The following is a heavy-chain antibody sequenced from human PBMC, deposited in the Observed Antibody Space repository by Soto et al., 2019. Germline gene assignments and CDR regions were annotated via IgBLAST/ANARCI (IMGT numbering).Heavy chain of an antibody. D-gene: IGHD5-12*01. CDR1: VDTFNTYG. CDR3: ARDGYSATYFAH. CDR2: IFPFIRST. V-gene: IGHV1-69*13. Sequence: GASVKVSCKASVDTFNTYGISWVRQAPGQGLEWMGGIFPFIRSTKYAQKFQGRVTITADASTSTAYMELSSLRSDDTAVYYCARDGYSATYFAHWGQGTLVTVSS. J-gene: IGHJ4*02.